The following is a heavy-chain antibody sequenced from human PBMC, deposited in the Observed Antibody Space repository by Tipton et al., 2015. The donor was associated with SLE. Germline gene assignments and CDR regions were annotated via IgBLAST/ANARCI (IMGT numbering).Heavy chain of an antibody. CDR1: GGSISSSSYY. V-gene: IGHV4-39*07. CDR3: ARGGWDREWYFDL. CDR2: IYYSGST. D-gene: IGHD6-19*01. Sequence: LRLSCTVSGGSISSSSYYWGWIRQPPGKGLEWIGSIYYSGSTYYNPSLKSRVTISVDTSKNQFSLKLSSVTAADTAVYYCARGGWDREWYFDLWGRGTLVTVSS. J-gene: IGHJ2*01.